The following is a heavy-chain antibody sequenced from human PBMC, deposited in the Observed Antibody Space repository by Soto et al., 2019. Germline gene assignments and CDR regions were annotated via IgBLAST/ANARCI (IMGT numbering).Heavy chain of an antibody. CDR3: ARAYGSGSYYTWYYYYYMDV. D-gene: IGHD3-10*01. V-gene: IGHV3-21*01. Sequence: GGSLRLSCAASGFTFSSYSMNWVRQAPGKGLEWVSSISSSSSYIYYADSVKGRFTISRDNAKNSLYLQMNSLRAEDTAVYYCARAYGSGSYYTWYYYYYMDVWGKGTTVTVSS. CDR1: GFTFSSYS. CDR2: ISSSSSYI. J-gene: IGHJ6*03.